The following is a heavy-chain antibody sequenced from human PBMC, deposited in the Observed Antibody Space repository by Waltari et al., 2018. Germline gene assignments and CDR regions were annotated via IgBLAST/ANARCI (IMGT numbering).Heavy chain of an antibody. CDR2: ISDSGVIT. V-gene: IGHV3-23*01. CDR3: ARHLYSIDYLELRN. D-gene: IGHD3-22*01. CDR1: GFNFISYA. Sequence: EVHLLESGGGLAQPGGSLRLSCAASGFNFISYAMSWVRQAPGKGLEWVSGISDSGVITKYADSVKGRFTVSRDNSKNTVFLQLNSLRAEDTAIYYCARHLYSIDYLELRNWGQGTLVTVSS. J-gene: IGHJ4*02.